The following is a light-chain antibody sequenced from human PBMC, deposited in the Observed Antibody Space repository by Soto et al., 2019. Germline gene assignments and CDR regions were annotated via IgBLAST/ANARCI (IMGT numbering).Light chain of an antibody. V-gene: IGLV1-44*01. J-gene: IGLJ1*01. CDR3: AAWDDSLNGFYV. Sequence: QSVLTQPPSASGTPGQRVTISCSGNRSSIGSNTINWYQHLPGTAPKLLIYSNNHRPSGVPDRISGSKSGTSASLAISGLQSEDEADYYCAAWDDSLNGFYVFGTGTKLTVI. CDR2: SNN. CDR1: RSSIGSNT.